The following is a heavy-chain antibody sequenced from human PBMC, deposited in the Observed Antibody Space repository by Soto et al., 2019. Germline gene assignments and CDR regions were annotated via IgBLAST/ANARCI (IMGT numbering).Heavy chain of an antibody. CDR3: ARDLLSSATPYQMLYHPDNWFDP. CDR1: GFSFSSYA. CDR2: ILFDGSRK. Sequence: PGGSLRPSCAASGFSFSSYALHWVRQAPGKGLEWVAVILFDGSRKNYADSVKGRFTISRDNSKNTLSPQADSLRPGEPAVYFYARDLLSSATPYQMLYHPDNWFDPWGQGT. J-gene: IGHJ5*02. D-gene: IGHD2-2*02. V-gene: IGHV3-33*01.